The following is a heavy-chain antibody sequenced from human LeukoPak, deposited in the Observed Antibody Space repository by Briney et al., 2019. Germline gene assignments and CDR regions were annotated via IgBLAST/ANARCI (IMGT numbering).Heavy chain of an antibody. CDR3: ARDRDYDSSGYYSRWFDP. D-gene: IGHD3-22*01. Sequence: PSETLSLTWTVSGGSISSYYWSWIRQPPGKGLEWIGYIYYSGSTNYNPSLKSRVTISVDTSKNQFSLKLSSVTAADTAVYYCARDRDYDSSGYYSRWFDPWGQGTLVTVSS. CDR2: IYYSGST. V-gene: IGHV4-59*01. J-gene: IGHJ5*02. CDR1: GGSISSYY.